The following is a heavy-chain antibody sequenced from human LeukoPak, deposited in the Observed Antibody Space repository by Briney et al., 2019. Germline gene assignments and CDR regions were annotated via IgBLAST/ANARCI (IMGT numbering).Heavy chain of an antibody. CDR1: GFTFSTYS. V-gene: IGHV3-7*01. CDR2: IKQDGSEK. D-gene: IGHD6-6*01. J-gene: IGHJ4*02. CDR3: ARDTGWEYSSSSDYFDY. Sequence: GGSLRLSCAASGFTFSTYSMNWVRQAPGKGLEWVANIKQDGSEKYYVDSVKGRFTISRDNAKNSLYLQMNSLRAEDTAVYYCARDTGWEYSSSSDYFDYWGQGTLVTVSS.